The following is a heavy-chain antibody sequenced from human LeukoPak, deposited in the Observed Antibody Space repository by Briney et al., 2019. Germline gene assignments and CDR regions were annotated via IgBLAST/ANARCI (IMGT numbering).Heavy chain of an antibody. CDR2: ISYDGPNT. Sequence: PGGSLRLSCAASGFTFSNYTINWVRQAPDKGLEWVAVISYDGPNTYYADSVKGRFTISRDKSKNTLHLQMNSLRAEDTAMYYCAREMITFGGSTGFDYWGQGTLVTVSA. CDR1: GFTFSNYT. V-gene: IGHV3-30-3*01. J-gene: IGHJ4*02. D-gene: IGHD3-16*01. CDR3: AREMITFGGSTGFDY.